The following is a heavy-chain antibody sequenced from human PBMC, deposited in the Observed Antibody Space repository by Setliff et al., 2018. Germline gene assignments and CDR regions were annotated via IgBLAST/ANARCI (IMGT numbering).Heavy chain of an antibody. CDR3: TTDPSPTFGGVIGAAVDF. Sequence: GGSLRLSCAASGFTFSTAWMNWVRQAPGKGLEWVGRIKGKNDGLATDYAAPVKGRFTISRDDSKNTLYLQMNSLKTEDTAVYYCTTDPSPTFGGVIGAAVDFWGQGTMVTV. J-gene: IGHJ3*01. CDR2: IKGKNDGLAT. CDR1: GFTFSTAW. V-gene: IGHV3-15*07. D-gene: IGHD3-16*01.